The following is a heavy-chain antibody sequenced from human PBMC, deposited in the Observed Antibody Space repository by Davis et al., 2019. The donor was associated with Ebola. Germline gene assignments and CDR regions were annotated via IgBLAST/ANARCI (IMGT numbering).Heavy chain of an antibody. J-gene: IGHJ4*02. V-gene: IGHV3-72*01. D-gene: IGHD6-13*01. CDR3: TSSSWYGAEDY. CDR1: GFTFSDFY. Sequence: GESLKISCAASGFTFSDFYMDWVRQPPGKGLEWVGRIRNKANTYSTEYAASVKGRFTISRDDSKNTAYLQMNSLKTEDTAVYYCTSSSWYGAEDYWGQGTLVTVSS. CDR2: IRNKANTYST.